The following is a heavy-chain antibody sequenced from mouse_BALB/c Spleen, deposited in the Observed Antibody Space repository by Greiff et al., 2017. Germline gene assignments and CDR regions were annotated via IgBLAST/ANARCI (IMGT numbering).Heavy chain of an antibody. CDR2: INPSTGYT. Sequence: QVQLKQSGAELAKPGASVKMSCKASGYTFTSYWMHWVKQRPGQGLEWIGYINPSTGYTEYNQKFKDKATLTADKSSSTAYMQLSSLTSEDSAVYYCARFYYDYYWGQGTTLTVSS. CDR1: GYTFTSYW. D-gene: IGHD2-4*01. V-gene: IGHV1-7*01. J-gene: IGHJ2*01. CDR3: ARFYYDYY.